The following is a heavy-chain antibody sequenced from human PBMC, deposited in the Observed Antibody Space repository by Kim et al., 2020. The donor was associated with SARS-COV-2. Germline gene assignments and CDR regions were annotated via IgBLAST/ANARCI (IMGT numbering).Heavy chain of an antibody. J-gene: IGHJ1*01. CDR2: VRDSGGST. D-gene: IGHD6-19*01. CDR1: GFTFNTYA. Sequence: GGSLRLSCVASGFTFNTYAMSWVRQAPVKGLEWVSGVRDSGGSTKYADSVKGRFSISRDNSRNTLYLQMDSLRAEDTAVYYCAKVTSGSSGWFEYFQHWGQGTLVTVSS. V-gene: IGHV3-23*01. CDR3: AKVTSGSSGWFEYFQH.